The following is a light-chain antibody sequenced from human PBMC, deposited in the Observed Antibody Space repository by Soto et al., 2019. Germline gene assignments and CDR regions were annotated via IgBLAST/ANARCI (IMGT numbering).Light chain of an antibody. Sequence: QSVPTQPPSVSAARGQKVTISCSGSSSNIGNNYVSWYQQLPGTAPKLLIYDNNKRPSGIPDRFSGSKSGTSATLGITGLQTGDEADYYCGTWDSSLSIYVFGTGTKVTVL. CDR3: GTWDSSLSIYV. CDR2: DNN. V-gene: IGLV1-51*01. CDR1: SSNIGNNY. J-gene: IGLJ1*01.